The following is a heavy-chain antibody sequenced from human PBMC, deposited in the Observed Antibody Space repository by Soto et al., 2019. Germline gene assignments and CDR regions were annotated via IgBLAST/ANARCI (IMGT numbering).Heavy chain of an antibody. CDR2: INHSGST. D-gene: IGHD3-22*01. J-gene: IGHJ4*02. CDR3: ARAYFDYYDSSGYRYFDY. V-gene: IGHV4-34*01. CDR1: GGSFSGYY. Sequence: SETLSLTCAVYGGSFSGYYWSWIRQPPGKGLEWIGEINHSGSTNYNPSLKSRVTISVDTSKNQFSLKLSSVTAADTAVYYCARAYFDYYDSSGYRYFDYWGQGTQVTVSS.